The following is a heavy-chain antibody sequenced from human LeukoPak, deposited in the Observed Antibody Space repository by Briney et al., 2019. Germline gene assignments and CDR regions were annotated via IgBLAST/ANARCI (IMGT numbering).Heavy chain of an antibody. CDR1: GYTFTSYG. CDR2: IIPIFGTA. Sequence: ASVKVSCKASGYTFTSYGISWVRQAPGQGLEWMGGIIPIFGTANYAQKFQGRVTITADESTSTAYMELSSLRSEDTAVYYCVWFGELRWFDPWGQGTLATVSS. V-gene: IGHV1-69*13. CDR3: VWFGELRWFDP. D-gene: IGHD3-10*01. J-gene: IGHJ5*02.